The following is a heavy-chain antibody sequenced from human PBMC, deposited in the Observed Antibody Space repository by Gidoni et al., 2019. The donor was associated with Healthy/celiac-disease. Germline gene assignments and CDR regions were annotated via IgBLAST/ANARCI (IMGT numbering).Heavy chain of an antibody. Sequence: QVQLQESGPGLVKPSQTLSLTCTVSGGSISSGGYSWSWIRQHPGKGLEWIGYIYYNGSTYYNPSLKSRVTISVDTSKNQFSLKLSSVTAADTAVYYCARAVNRLGYIWFDPWGQGTLVTVSS. CDR1: GGSISSGGYS. CDR2: IYYNGST. J-gene: IGHJ5*02. D-gene: IGHD5-12*01. CDR3: ARAVNRLGYIWFDP. V-gene: IGHV4-31*03.